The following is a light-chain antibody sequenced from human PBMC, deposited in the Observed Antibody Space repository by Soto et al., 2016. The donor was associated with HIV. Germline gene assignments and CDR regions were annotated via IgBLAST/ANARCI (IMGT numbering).Light chain of an antibody. Sequence: SYELTQPPSVSASPGQTARITCSGDALPNQYAYWYQQKPGQAPVLVIYKDSERPSGIPERFSGSNSGTTVTLTISGVQAEDEADYYCQSADSSGTYVVFGGGTKLTVL. CDR1: ALPNQY. J-gene: IGLJ2*01. V-gene: IGLV3-25*03. CDR2: KDS. CDR3: QSADSSGTYVV.